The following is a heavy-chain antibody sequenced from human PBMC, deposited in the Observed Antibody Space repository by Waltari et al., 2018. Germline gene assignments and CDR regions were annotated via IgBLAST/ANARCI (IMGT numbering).Heavy chain of an antibody. J-gene: IGHJ6*02. CDR3: ARGYGDYALTPGPHYYYGMDV. CDR2: IYTSGST. D-gene: IGHD4-17*01. Sequence: QVQLQESGPGLVKPSQTLSLTCTVSGGSISSGSYYWSWIRQPAGTGLGWIGYIYTSGSTNYNPSLKSRVTISVDTSKNQFSLKLSSVTAADTAVYYCARGYGDYALTPGPHYYYGMDVWGQGTTVTVSS. V-gene: IGHV4-61*09. CDR1: GGSISSGSYY.